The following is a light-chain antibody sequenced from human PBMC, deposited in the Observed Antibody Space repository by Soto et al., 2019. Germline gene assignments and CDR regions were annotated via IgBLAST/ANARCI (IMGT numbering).Light chain of an antibody. Sequence: EIVMTQSPATLSVSPGERVTLSCRASQSVSSRLAWYQQKPGQSPRLLIYGASTRATGIPARFSGSGSGTEFTPTISSLQSEDFGVYYCHQYNNLWTFGQGTKVDIK. CDR3: HQYNNLWT. V-gene: IGKV3-15*01. J-gene: IGKJ1*01. CDR1: QSVSSR. CDR2: GAS.